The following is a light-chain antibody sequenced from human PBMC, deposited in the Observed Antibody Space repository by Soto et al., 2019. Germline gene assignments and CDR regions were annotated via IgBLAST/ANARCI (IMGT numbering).Light chain of an antibody. Sequence: AIRMTQSPSSFSASTGDRVTITCRASQGISSYLAWYQQKPWKAPKLLIYAASTLQSGVPSRFSGSGSGTDFTLTISCLQSEAFATYYCQQYYSYPRTFGQGTKVEIK. V-gene: IGKV1-8*01. CDR3: QQYYSYPRT. CDR1: QGISSY. J-gene: IGKJ1*01. CDR2: AAS.